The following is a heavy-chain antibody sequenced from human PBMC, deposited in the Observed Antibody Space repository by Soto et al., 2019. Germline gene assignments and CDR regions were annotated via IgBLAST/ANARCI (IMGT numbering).Heavy chain of an antibody. V-gene: IGHV4-34*01. Sequence: SETLSLTCAVYGGSFSGYYWSWIRQPPGKGLEWIGEINHSGSTNYNPSLKSRVTISVDTSKNQFSLKLSSVTAADTAVYYCARGHGERWLQSVIDYWGQGTLVTVSS. J-gene: IGHJ4*02. D-gene: IGHD4-17*01. CDR1: GGSFSGYY. CDR3: ARGHGERWLQSVIDY. CDR2: INHSGST.